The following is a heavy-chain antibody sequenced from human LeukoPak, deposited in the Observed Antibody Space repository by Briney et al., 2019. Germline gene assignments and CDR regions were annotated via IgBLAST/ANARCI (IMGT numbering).Heavy chain of an antibody. Sequence: SEALSLTCAVSGASITSCYWSWVRQSAGKGLEWIGRLYTTGTTNYNPSLKSRVTMSGDSSKNQLSLTLTSVTTADTAVYYCVRDGANWEEPNDAFDTWGQGTLLTVSS. D-gene: IGHD1-26*01. V-gene: IGHV4-4*07. J-gene: IGHJ3*02. CDR3: VRDGANWEEPNDAFDT. CDR1: GASITSCY. CDR2: LYTTGTT.